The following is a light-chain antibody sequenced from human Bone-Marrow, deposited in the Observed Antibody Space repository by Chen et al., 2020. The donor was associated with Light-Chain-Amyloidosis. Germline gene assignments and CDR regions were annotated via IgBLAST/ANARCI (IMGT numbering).Light chain of an antibody. CDR1: IIGSTS. Sequence: SYVLTHPSSVSVDPGQTVTLDCGGNIIGSTSVHWYQQTPGQAPRLVDYEDSDRPSRSPERLSGSNAVNTATLIISMVEAGEEAYYYCPVWDRSSDRPVFGGGTKLTVL. V-gene: IGLV3-21*02. CDR2: EDS. J-gene: IGLJ3*02. CDR3: PVWDRSSDRPV.